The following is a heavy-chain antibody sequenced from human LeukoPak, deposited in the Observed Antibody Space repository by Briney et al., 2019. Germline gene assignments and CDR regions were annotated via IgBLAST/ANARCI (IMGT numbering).Heavy chain of an antibody. CDR1: GYTFTSYY. J-gene: IGHJ6*02. D-gene: IGHD6-13*01. CDR2: INPSGGST. Sequence: GASVKVSCKASGYTFTSYYMHWVRQAPGQGLEWMGIINPSGGSTSYAQKFQGRVTMTRDTSISTAYMELSRLRSDDTAVYYCARDGLPYSSSWYYYYYYGMDVWGQGTTVTVSS. V-gene: IGHV1-46*01. CDR3: ARDGLPYSSSWYYYYYYGMDV.